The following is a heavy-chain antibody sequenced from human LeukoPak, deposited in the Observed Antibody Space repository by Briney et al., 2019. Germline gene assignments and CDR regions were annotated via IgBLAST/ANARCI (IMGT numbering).Heavy chain of an antibody. Sequence: GGSLRPSCAASGFTFSSYRMNWVRQAPGKGLEWVSSISSSSYIYYADSVKGRFTISRGNAKNSLYLQMNSLRAEDTAVYYCARRRYSGSYVGLDPWGQGTLVTVSS. CDR3: ARRRYSGSYVGLDP. D-gene: IGHD1-26*01. CDR2: ISSSSYI. J-gene: IGHJ5*02. CDR1: GFTFSSYR. V-gene: IGHV3-21*01.